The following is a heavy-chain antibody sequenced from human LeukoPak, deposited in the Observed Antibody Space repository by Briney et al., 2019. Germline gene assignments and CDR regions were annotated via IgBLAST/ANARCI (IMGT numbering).Heavy chain of an antibody. CDR2: ISSSGSYI. J-gene: IGHJ3*02. Sequence: GGSLRLSCAASGFTFSSYGMNWVRQAPGKGLEWVASISSSGSYIYYADSVKGRFTISRDNAKNSLYLQMNSLRAEDTAVYYCARDRTVTTHNVAFDIWGQGTMVTVSS. D-gene: IGHD4-17*01. CDR3: ARDRTVTTHNVAFDI. CDR1: GFTFSSYG. V-gene: IGHV3-21*01.